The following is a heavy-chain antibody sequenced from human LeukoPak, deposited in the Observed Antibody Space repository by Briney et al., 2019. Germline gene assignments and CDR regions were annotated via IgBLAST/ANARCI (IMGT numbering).Heavy chain of an antibody. Sequence: KAGGSLRLSCAASGFTFSSYSMNWVRQAPGEGLEWVSSISSSSSYIYYADSVKGRFTISRDNAKNSLHLQMNSLRAEDTAVYYCARGQFSSWYRGQAFDIWGQGTMVTVSS. V-gene: IGHV3-21*01. D-gene: IGHD6-13*01. CDR2: ISSSSSYI. J-gene: IGHJ3*02. CDR1: GFTFSSYS. CDR3: ARGQFSSWYRGQAFDI.